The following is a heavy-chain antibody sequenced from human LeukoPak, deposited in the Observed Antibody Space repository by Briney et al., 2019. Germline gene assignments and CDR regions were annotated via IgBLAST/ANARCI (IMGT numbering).Heavy chain of an antibody. CDR1: GFTFSSYA. Sequence: GGSLRLSCAASGFTFSSYAMRWVRQAPGRGLEWVSGISGSGGSTYYADSVKGRFTISRDNSKNTLYLQMNSLRAEDTAVYYCARDYCSSTSCFISDYWGQGTLVPVSS. CDR2: ISGSGGST. V-gene: IGHV3-23*01. CDR3: ARDYCSSTSCFISDY. J-gene: IGHJ4*02. D-gene: IGHD2-2*01.